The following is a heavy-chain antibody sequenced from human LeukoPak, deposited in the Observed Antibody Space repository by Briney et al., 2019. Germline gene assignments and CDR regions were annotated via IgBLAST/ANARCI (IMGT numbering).Heavy chain of an antibody. CDR2: ICDSGRTI. V-gene: IGHV3-11*01. CDR3: ARDRLGDYDHSGYYDK. J-gene: IGHJ4*02. D-gene: IGHD3-22*01. Sequence: GSLRLSCAASGFTFSDYYMSWIRQAPGKGLEWVSYICDSGRTIYYADSVKGRFTISRDNAKNSVYLQMNNLRAEDTAVYYCARDRLGDYDHSGYYDKWGQVTLVTVSS. CDR1: GFTFSDYY.